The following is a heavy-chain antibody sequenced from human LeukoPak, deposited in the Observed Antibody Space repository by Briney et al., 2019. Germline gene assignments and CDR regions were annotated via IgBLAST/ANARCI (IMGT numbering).Heavy chain of an antibody. D-gene: IGHD6-19*01. CDR3: ARDRIAYSSGLSFDY. CDR1: GYTFTTYD. CDR2: ISAYNGNT. V-gene: IGHV1-18*01. Sequence: ASVKVSCKASGYTFTTYDITWVRQAPGQGLEWMGWISAYNGNTNYAQKLQGRVTMTTDTSTSTAYMELRSLRSDDTAVYYCARDRIAYSSGLSFDYWGQGTLVTVSS. J-gene: IGHJ4*02.